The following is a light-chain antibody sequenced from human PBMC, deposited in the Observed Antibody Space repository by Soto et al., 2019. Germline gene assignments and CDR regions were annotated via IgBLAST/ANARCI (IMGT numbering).Light chain of an antibody. V-gene: IGKV1-12*01. CDR3: QQTSSFPLP. J-gene: IGKJ4*01. CDR1: QGLVNW. CDR2: AAS. Sequence: DIPVTQSPSSVSASVGDRVTITCRTSQGLVNWLAWYQQKPGKAPKLLIYAASNSQSGVPSRFSGSGSGTDFTLTISSLQPEDFATYYCQQTSSFPLPFGGGTKVEIK.